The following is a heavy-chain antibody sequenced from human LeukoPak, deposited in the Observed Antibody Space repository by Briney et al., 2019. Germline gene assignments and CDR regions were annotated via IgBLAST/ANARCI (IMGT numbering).Heavy chain of an antibody. V-gene: IGHV3-30*18. CDR2: ISYDGSNK. Sequence: GGSLRLSCAASRFTFSSYAMSWVRQAPGKGLEWVAVISYDGSNKYYADSVKGRFTISRDNSKNTLYLQMNSLRAEDTAVYYCAKEDTFDTYYYDSSGYYYDYWGQGTLVTVSS. D-gene: IGHD3-22*01. J-gene: IGHJ4*02. CDR1: RFTFSSYA. CDR3: AKEDTFDTYYYDSSGYYYDY.